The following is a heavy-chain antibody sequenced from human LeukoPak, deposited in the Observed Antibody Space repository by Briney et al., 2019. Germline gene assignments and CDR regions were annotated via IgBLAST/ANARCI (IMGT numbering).Heavy chain of an antibody. CDR2: ISSSSSYI. CDR1: GFTFSSYS. Sequence: GGSLRLSCAASGFTFSSYSMNWVRQAPGKGLEWVSSISSSSSYIYYADSVKGRFTISRDNAKNSLYPQMNSLRAEDTAVYYCARELENWFDPWGQGTLVTVSS. D-gene: IGHD1-1*01. J-gene: IGHJ5*02. CDR3: ARELENWFDP. V-gene: IGHV3-21*01.